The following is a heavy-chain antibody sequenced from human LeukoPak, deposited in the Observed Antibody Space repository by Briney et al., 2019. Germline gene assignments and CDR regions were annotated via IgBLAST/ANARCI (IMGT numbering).Heavy chain of an antibody. D-gene: IGHD6-6*01. CDR3: ARTPFEYSSSSVYFDY. J-gene: IGHJ4*02. CDR2: IIPIFGTA. Sequence: ASVKVSCKASGGTFSSYAISWVRQAPGQGPEWMGGIIPIFGTANYAQKFQGRVTITTDESTSTAYMELSSLRSEDTAVYYCARTPFEYSSSSVYFDYWGQGTLVTVSS. CDR1: GGTFSSYA. V-gene: IGHV1-69*05.